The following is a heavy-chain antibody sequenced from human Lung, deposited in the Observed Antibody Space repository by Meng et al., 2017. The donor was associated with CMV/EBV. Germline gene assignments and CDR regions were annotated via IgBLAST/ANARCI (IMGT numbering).Heavy chain of an antibody. J-gene: IGHJ4*02. CDR3: ATYDLLTGPDY. CDR1: GFTFRNYA. V-gene: IGHV3-23*01. D-gene: IGHD3-9*01. CDR2: IGGNGRNT. Sequence: ESLKISCAASGFTFRNYAMSWVRQTPGMGLEWVSLIGGNGRNTDYAASVKGRFTISRDNSKSTLYLQMNSLRAEDPAIYYCATYDLLTGPDYWGQGTLVTVSS.